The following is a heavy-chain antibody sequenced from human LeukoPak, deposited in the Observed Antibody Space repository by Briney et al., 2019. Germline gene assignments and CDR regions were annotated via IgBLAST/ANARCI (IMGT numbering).Heavy chain of an antibody. Sequence: SVKVSCKTSGDTFTTYAIIWVRQAPGQGLEWMGGIIPMFCTPNYAQRLQGRVTITADKSTKTAYMELSSLRSEDTAVYYCARAGIPGYCTNVTCSNWLDPWGQGTLVTVSS. D-gene: IGHD2-8*01. CDR2: IIPMFCTP. CDR3: ARAGIPGYCTNVTCSNWLDP. CDR1: GDTFTTYA. V-gene: IGHV1-69*06. J-gene: IGHJ5*02.